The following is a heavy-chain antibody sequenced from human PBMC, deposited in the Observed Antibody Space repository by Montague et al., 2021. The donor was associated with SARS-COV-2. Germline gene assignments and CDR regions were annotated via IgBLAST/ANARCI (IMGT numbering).Heavy chain of an antibody. CDR2: IYYSGTT. D-gene: IGHD3-10*01. CDR3: ARPLVRGVPKAFDI. CDR1: GRSITRNYY. J-gene: IGHJ3*02. Sequence: DTLSLTRTASGRSITRNYYWGWIRQPPGKGLEWVGNIYYSGTTFINPSLESRVTISVDASKNQFSLNLTSVTAADTAVYYCARPLVRGVPKAFDIWGQGALVIVSS. V-gene: IGHV4-39*01.